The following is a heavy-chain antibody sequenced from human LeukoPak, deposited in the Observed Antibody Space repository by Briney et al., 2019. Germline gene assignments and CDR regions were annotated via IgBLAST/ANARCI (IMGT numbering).Heavy chain of an antibody. D-gene: IGHD2-15*01. CDR3: ARWGYCRGGSCYYAFHYYYGMDV. CDR1: GGSFSGYY. J-gene: IGHJ6*02. Sequence: SETLSLTCAVYGGSFSGYYWSWIRQPPGKGLEWIGEINHSGSTNYNLSLKSRVTISVDTSKNQFSLKLSSVTAADTAVYYCARWGYCRGGSCYYAFHYYYGMDVWGQGTTVTVSS. CDR2: INHSGST. V-gene: IGHV4-34*01.